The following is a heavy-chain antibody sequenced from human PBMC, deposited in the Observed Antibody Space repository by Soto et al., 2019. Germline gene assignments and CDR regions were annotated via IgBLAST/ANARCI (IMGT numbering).Heavy chain of an antibody. D-gene: IGHD6-19*01. J-gene: IGHJ4*02. V-gene: IGHV4-59*01. Sequence: PSETLSLTCTVSGGSISSYYWSWIRQPPGKGLEWIGYIYYSGSTNYNPSLKSRVTISVDTSKNQFSLKLSSVTAADTAVYYCARNIAVADQFDYRAQRTLDTGSS. CDR2: IYYSGST. CDR1: GGSISSYY. CDR3: ARNIAVADQFDY.